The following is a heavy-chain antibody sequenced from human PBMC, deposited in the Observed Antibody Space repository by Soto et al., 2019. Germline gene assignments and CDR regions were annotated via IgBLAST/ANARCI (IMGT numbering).Heavy chain of an antibody. CDR2: ISYDGSNK. J-gene: IGHJ4*02. D-gene: IGHD3-3*01. V-gene: IGHV3-30*18. CDR1: GFTFSSYG. CDR3: AKDGGTIFAIDY. Sequence: QVQLVESGGGVVQPGRSLRLSCAASGFTFSSYGMHWVRQAPGKGLEWVAVISYDGSNKYYADSVKGRFTISRDNSKNTMYLQMNSLRAEDTAVYYCAKDGGTIFAIDYWGQGTLVTVYS.